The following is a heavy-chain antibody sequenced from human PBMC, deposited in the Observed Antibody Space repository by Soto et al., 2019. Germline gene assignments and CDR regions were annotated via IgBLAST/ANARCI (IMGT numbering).Heavy chain of an antibody. CDR3: ARARYQLLHPYYYGMDV. CDR1: GGSISSYY. CDR2: IHYSGST. Sequence: SETLFLTCTVSGGSISSYYWGWIRQSPGKGLEWIGYIHYSGSTKSNPSLKSRVTISVDTSRNQVSLKLSSVTAADSAVYFCARARYQLLHPYYYGMDVWGQGTTVTVSS. J-gene: IGHJ6*02. V-gene: IGHV4-59*01. D-gene: IGHD2-2*01.